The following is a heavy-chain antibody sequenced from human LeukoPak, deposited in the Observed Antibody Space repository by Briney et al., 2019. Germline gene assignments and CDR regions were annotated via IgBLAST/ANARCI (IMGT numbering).Heavy chain of an antibody. CDR2: INPSGGST. D-gene: IGHD1/OR15-1a*01. Sequence: GASVKVSCKASGYTCTSYYMHWVRQAPGQGLEWMGIINPSGGSTSYAQKFQGRVTMTRDTSTSTVYMELSSLRSGDTAVYYCASGDLGTGTFDYWGQGTLVTVSS. J-gene: IGHJ4*02. CDR3: ASGDLGTGTFDY. V-gene: IGHV1-46*01. CDR1: GYTCTSYY.